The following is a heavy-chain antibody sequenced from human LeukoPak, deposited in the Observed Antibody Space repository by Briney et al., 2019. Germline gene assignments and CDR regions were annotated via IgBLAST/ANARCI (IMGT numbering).Heavy chain of an antibody. V-gene: IGHV3-30-3*01. Sequence: GGSLRLSCAASGFTFSSYAMHWVRQAPGKGLEWVAVISYDGSNKYYADSVKGRFTISRDNSKNTLYLQMNSLRAEDTAVYYWATGRQGSGSYYNPFAYWGQGTLVTVSS. CDR3: ATGRQGSGSYYNPFAY. CDR2: ISYDGSNK. D-gene: IGHD3-10*01. CDR1: GFTFSSYA. J-gene: IGHJ4*02.